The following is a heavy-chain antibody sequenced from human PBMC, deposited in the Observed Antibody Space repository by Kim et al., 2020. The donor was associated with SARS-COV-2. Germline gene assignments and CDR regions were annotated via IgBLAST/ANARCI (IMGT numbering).Heavy chain of an antibody. CDR3: VRSGSYYTDGGMDV. CDR1: GFTFSSYD. V-gene: IGHV3-13*01. Sequence: GESLRLSCAASGFTFSSYDMHWVRQATGKGLEWVSAIGTAGDTYYPGSVKGRFTISRENAKNSLYLQMNSLRAGDTAVYYCVRSGSYYTDGGMDVWGQGTTVTVSS. J-gene: IGHJ6*02. D-gene: IGHD3-10*01. CDR2: IGTAGDT.